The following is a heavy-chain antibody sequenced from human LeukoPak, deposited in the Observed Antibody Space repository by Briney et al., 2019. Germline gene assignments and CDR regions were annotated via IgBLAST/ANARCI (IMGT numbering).Heavy chain of an antibody. CDR1: GFTFSSYE. Sequence: PGGSLRLSCAASGFTFSSYEMNWVRQAPGKGLEWVSYISSSGSTIYYADSVKGRFTISRDNAKNSLYLQMNSLRAEDTAVYYCARDKQATYCYYGMDVWGKGTTVTVSS. D-gene: IGHD6-13*01. J-gene: IGHJ6*04. CDR2: ISSSGSTI. CDR3: ARDKQATYCYYGMDV. V-gene: IGHV3-48*03.